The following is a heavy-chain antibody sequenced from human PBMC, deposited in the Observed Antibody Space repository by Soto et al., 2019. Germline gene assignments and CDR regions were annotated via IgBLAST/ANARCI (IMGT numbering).Heavy chain of an antibody. CDR2: IYYSGST. CDR3: ARDRILCSSTSCFGMDV. Sequence: SETLSLTCTVSGGSVSSGSYYWSWIRQPPGKGLEWIGYIYYSGSTNYNPSLKSRVTISVDTSKNQFSLKLSSVTAADTAVYYCARDRILCSSTSCFGMDVWGQGTTVTVSS. J-gene: IGHJ6*02. V-gene: IGHV4-61*01. CDR1: GGSVSSGSYY. D-gene: IGHD2-2*01.